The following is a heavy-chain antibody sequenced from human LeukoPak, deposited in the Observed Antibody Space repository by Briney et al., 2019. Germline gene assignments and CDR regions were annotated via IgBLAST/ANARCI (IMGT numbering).Heavy chain of an antibody. CDR1: AFTFTDYA. D-gene: IGHD3-9*01. Sequence: PGGSLRLSCIGSAFTFTDYAIHWIRQAPGKAMESVAFISSDGNVKFYGDSLKGRITISRDNIRNTVFLDMTTLRPEDTALYFCVRDLTYGARFDYWGQGTLVTVSS. V-gene: IGHV3-30*04. CDR3: VRDLTYGARFDY. J-gene: IGHJ4*02. CDR2: ISSDGNVK.